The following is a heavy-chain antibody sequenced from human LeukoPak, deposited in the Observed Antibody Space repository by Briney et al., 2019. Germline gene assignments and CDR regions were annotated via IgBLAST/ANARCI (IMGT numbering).Heavy chain of an antibody. Sequence: PGGSLRLSCAASGFIFSNYAMHWVRQAPGKGLEWVALISSDGSKIYYADSVKGRFTISRDNSRNTIYLQMNSLRAEDSAVYYCARGLHRRCSGGICYQPFDYWGQGTLVTVSS. CDR2: ISSDGSKI. CDR3: ARGLHRRCSGGICYQPFDY. CDR1: GFIFSNYA. V-gene: IGHV3-30*04. D-gene: IGHD2-15*01. J-gene: IGHJ4*02.